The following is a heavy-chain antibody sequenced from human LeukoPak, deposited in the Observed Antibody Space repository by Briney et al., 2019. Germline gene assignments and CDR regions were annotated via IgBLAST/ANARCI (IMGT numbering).Heavy chain of an antibody. D-gene: IGHD3-22*01. CDR2: MNPNSGNT. Sequence: GASVKVSCKASGYTFTGYYMHWVRQAPGQGLEWMGWMNPNSGNTDYAQKFQGRVTITMNTSISTAYMELSSLTSEDTAVYYCARGPYTHYDSSGDYYNWFDPWGQGTPVTVSS. J-gene: IGHJ5*02. CDR3: ARGPYTHYDSSGDYYNWFDP. V-gene: IGHV1-8*03. CDR1: GYTFTGYY.